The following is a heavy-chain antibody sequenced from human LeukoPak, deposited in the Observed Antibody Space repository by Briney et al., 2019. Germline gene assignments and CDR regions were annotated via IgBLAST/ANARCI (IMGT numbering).Heavy chain of an antibody. Sequence: GASVKVSCKASGYTFTGYHMHWVRQAPGQGLEWMGWINPNSGGTNYARKFQGRVTMTRDTSISTAYMELSRLRSDDTAVYYCARDLPYYYDSSGSMDYWGQGTLVTVSS. CDR1: GYTFTGYH. CDR2: INPNSGGT. CDR3: ARDLPYYYDSSGSMDY. D-gene: IGHD3-22*01. V-gene: IGHV1-2*02. J-gene: IGHJ4*02.